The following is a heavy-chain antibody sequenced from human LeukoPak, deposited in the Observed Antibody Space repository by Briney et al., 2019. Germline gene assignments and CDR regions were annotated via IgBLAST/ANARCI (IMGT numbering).Heavy chain of an antibody. J-gene: IGHJ4*02. Sequence: GGSLRLSCAAAGFTFNNYAMSWVRQAPGKGLKWVSGIDNAGSITTYADSVKGRFTISRDNAENTLYLQMNSLRVEDTAVYYCVRSAFHAGSGNYYDYWGQGTLVTVSS. CDR2: IDNAGSIT. CDR1: GFTFNNYA. V-gene: IGHV3-74*03. CDR3: VRSAFHAGSGNYYDY. D-gene: IGHD3-22*01.